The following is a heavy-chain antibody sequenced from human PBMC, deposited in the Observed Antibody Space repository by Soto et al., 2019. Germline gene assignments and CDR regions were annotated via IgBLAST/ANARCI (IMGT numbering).Heavy chain of an antibody. CDR1: GFTFSSYA. Sequence: GGPLRLSCAASGFTFSSYAMSWVRQAPGKGLEWVSAISGSGGSTYYADSVKGRFTISRDNSKNTLYLQMNSLRAEDTAVYYCAKILNPYSSSWYYYYYYGMDVWGQGTTVTVSS. D-gene: IGHD6-13*01. CDR2: ISGSGGST. J-gene: IGHJ6*02. CDR3: AKILNPYSSSWYYYYYYGMDV. V-gene: IGHV3-23*01.